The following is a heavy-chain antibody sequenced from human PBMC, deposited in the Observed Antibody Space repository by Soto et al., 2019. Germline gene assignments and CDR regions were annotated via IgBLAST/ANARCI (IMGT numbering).Heavy chain of an antibody. D-gene: IGHD5-12*01. CDR3: ARDRRDGYNPFDY. CDR2: IIPMYDTI. Sequence: QVQLVQSGAEVKKPESSVKVSCKASGGTFGSYAINWVRQAPGQGLEWMGGIIPMYDTIDYAQKFQGRVTITADESTSTAYMGLSSLRSEDTAVYYFARDRRDGYNPFDYWGQGTLVTVSS. CDR1: GGTFGSYA. J-gene: IGHJ4*02. V-gene: IGHV1-69*01.